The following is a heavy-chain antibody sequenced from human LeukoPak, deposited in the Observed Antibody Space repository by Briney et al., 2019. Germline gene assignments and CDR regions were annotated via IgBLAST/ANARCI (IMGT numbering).Heavy chain of an antibody. J-gene: IGHJ6*03. Sequence: ASVKVSCKASGYTFTSYGISWVRQAPGQGLEWMGWISAYNGNTNYAQKLQGRVTMTTDTSTSTAYMELRSRRSDATAVSYCAGNKTMVGGVNYSYYYYMDVWGKGTTVTVSS. CDR1: GYTFTSYG. CDR3: AGNKTMVGGVNYSYYYYMDV. D-gene: IGHD3-10*01. V-gene: IGHV1-18*01. CDR2: ISAYNGNT.